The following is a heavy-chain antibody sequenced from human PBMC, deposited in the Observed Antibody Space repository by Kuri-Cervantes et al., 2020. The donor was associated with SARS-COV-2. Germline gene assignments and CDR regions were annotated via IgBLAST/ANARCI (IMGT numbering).Heavy chain of an antibody. Sequence: ESLKISCTVSGGSISSYYWSWIRQPPGKGLEWIGYIYYRGSTNYNPSLKSRVTISVDTSKNQFSLKLSSVTAADTAVYYCAREDMWKRERAFDIWGQGTMVTVSS. D-gene: IGHD1-1*01. CDR3: AREDMWKRERAFDI. CDR2: IYYRGST. V-gene: IGHV4-59*01. CDR1: GGSISSYY. J-gene: IGHJ3*02.